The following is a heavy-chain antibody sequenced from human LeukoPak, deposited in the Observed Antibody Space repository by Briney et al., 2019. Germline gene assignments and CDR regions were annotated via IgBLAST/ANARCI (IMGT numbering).Heavy chain of an antibody. V-gene: IGHV1-24*01. J-gene: IGHJ4*02. CDR2: FDPEDGET. CDR3: ATWNVLLWFGELSGGVYYFDY. CDR1: GYTLTELS. D-gene: IGHD3-10*01. Sequence: ASVKVSCKVSGYTLTELSMHWVRQAPGKGLEWMGGFDPEDGETIYAQKFQGRVTMTEDTSTDTAYMELSSLRSEDTAVYYCATWNVLLWFGELSGGVYYFDYWGRGTLVTVSS.